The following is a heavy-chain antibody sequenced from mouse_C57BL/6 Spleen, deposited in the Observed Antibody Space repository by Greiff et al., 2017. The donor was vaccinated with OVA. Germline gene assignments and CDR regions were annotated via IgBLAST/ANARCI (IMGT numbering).Heavy chain of an antibody. CDR2: INPSNGGT. V-gene: IGHV1-53*01. Sequence: QVQLQQPGTELVKPGASVKLSCKASGYTFTSYWMHWVKQRPGQGLEWIGNINPSNGGTNYNEKFKSKATLTVDKSSSTAYMQLSRLTSDDSAVYSGASGEATVVEDAMDYWGQGTSVTVSS. J-gene: IGHJ4*01. CDR3: ASGEATVVEDAMDY. CDR1: GYTFTSYW. D-gene: IGHD1-1*01.